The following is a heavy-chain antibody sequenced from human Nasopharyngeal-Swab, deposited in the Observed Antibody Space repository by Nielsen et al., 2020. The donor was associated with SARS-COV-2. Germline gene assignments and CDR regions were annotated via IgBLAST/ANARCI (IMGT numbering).Heavy chain of an antibody. D-gene: IGHD5-18*01. J-gene: IGHJ4*02. CDR1: GGSISSYY. V-gene: IGHV4-59*08. CDR3: AILFSYGYPPNFDY. CDR2: IYYSGST. Sequence: ESLKISCTVSGGSISSYYWSWIRQPPGKGLEWIGYIYYSGSTNYNPSLKSRVTISVDTSKNQFSLKLSSVTAADTAVYYCAILFSYGYPPNFDYWGQGTLVTVSS.